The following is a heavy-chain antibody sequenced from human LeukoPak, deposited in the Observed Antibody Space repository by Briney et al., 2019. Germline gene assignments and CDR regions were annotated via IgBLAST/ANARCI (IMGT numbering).Heavy chain of an antibody. CDR3: AKDFCSGTSCSGNYFDY. D-gene: IGHD2-2*01. CDR2: ISASGGST. CDR1: GFTFSSYA. V-gene: IGHV3-23*01. Sequence: GGSLRLSCAASGFTFSSYAMNWVRQAPGKGLEWVSVISASGGSTYYADSVKGRFTISRDNSKNTLYLQMNSLRAEDTAVYYCAKDFCSGTSCSGNYFDYWGQGSLVAVSS. J-gene: IGHJ4*02.